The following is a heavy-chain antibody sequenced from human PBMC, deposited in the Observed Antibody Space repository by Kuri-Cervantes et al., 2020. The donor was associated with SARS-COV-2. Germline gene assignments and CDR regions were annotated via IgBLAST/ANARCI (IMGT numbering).Heavy chain of an antibody. V-gene: IGHV1-8*03. CDR2: MNPNSGNT. CDR3: ARGRCSSTSRRRSDFQH. D-gene: IGHD2-2*01. CDR1: GYTFTSYD. J-gene: IGHJ1*01. Sequence: ASVKVSCKASGYTFTSYDINWVRQATGQGLEWMGWMNPNSGNTGYAQKFQGRVTITRNTSISTAYMELSSLRSEDTAVYYCARGRCSSTSRRRSDFQHWGQGTLVTVSS.